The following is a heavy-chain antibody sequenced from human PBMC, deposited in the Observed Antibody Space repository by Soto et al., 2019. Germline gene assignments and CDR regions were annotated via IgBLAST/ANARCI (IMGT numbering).Heavy chain of an antibody. Sequence: GGSLRLSCSASGFTFSNYAMRWVRQAPGKGLEWVSGISGSGDSTYYADSVKGRVTISRDNDKSTLYLQLNGLRAEDTAVYYCAKIDGEEQLVTYYYYYAMDVWGQGTTVTVSS. J-gene: IGHJ6*02. CDR3: AKIDGEEQLVTYYYYYAMDV. CDR2: ISGSGDST. CDR1: GFTFSNYA. D-gene: IGHD6-13*01. V-gene: IGHV3-23*01.